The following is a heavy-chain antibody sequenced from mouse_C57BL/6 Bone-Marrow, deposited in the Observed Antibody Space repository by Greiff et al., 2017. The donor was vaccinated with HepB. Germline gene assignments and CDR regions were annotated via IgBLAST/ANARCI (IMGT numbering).Heavy chain of an antibody. CDR3: ARWDGSPWFAY. CDR2: IDPSDSYT. CDR1: GYTFTSYW. Sequence: QVQLQQPGAELVRPGTSVKLSCKASGYTFTSYWMHWVKQRPGQGLEWIGVIDPSDSYTNYNQKFKGKTTLTVDTSSSTAYMQLSSLTSEDSAVYYCARWDGSPWFAYWGQGTLVTVSA. D-gene: IGHD1-1*01. V-gene: IGHV1-59*01. J-gene: IGHJ3*01.